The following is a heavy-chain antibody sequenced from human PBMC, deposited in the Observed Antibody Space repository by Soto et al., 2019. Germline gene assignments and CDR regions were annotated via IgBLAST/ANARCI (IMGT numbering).Heavy chain of an antibody. J-gene: IGHJ4*02. CDR2: ISGSGGST. CDR1: GFTFSSYA. Sequence: EVQLLESGGGLEQPGGSLRLSCAASGFTFSSYAMSWVRQAPGKGLEWVSGISGSGGSTYYADSVKGRFTISRDNSKNTLYLQMNSLRAEDTAVYYCTKDFWNQNYFNYWGQGTLVTVSS. CDR3: TKDFWNQNYFNY. D-gene: IGHD3-3*01. V-gene: IGHV3-23*01.